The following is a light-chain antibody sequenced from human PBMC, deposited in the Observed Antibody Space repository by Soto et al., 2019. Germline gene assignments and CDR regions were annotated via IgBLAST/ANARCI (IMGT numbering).Light chain of an antibody. CDR3: QQYNNWPPSPWT. V-gene: IGKV3-15*01. Sequence: EIVMTQSPATLSVSPGERATLSCRASQSVSSNLAWYQQKPGQAPRLLIYGASTRATGIPARFSGSGSGTEFTLTISSLQSEDFAVYYCQQYNNWPPSPWTFGRGTKVEIK. J-gene: IGKJ1*01. CDR1: QSVSSN. CDR2: GAS.